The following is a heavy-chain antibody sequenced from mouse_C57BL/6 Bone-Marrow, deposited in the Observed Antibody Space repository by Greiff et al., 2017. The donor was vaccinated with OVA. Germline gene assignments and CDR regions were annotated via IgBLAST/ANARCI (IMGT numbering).Heavy chain of an antibody. Sequence: EVKVVESGGGLVQPKGSLKLSCAASGFSFNTYAMNWVRQAPGKGLEWVARIRSKSNNYATYYADSVKDRFTISRDDSESMLYLQMNNLKTEDTAMYYCVRHYSNYAWFAYWGQGTLVTVSA. CDR2: IRSKSNNYAT. D-gene: IGHD2-5*01. J-gene: IGHJ3*01. CDR3: VRHYSNYAWFAY. CDR1: GFSFNTYA. V-gene: IGHV10-1*01.